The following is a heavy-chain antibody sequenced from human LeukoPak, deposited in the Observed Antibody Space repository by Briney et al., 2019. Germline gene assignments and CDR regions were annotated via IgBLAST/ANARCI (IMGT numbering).Heavy chain of an antibody. Sequence: PGGSLRLSCAASGFTFSSYSMNWVRQAPGKGLEWVSSISSSSSYIYYADSVKGRFTISRDNAKNSLYLDMNSLTAEDTAVYYCARVNVAAAGHFDYWGPGALVTVSS. J-gene: IGHJ4*02. V-gene: IGHV3-21*01. CDR3: ARVNVAAAGHFDY. CDR2: ISSSSSYI. D-gene: IGHD6-13*01. CDR1: GFTFSSYS.